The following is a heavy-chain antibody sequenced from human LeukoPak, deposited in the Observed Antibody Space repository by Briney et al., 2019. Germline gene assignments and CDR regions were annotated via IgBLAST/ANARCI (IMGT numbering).Heavy chain of an antibody. J-gene: IGHJ3*02. CDR3: AKSRRLGYCSGGSCFDDAFDI. Sequence: GRSLRLSCAASGFTFSSYGMHWVRQAPGKGLEWVAVISYDGGNKYYADSVKGRFTISRDNSKNTLYLQMNSLRAEDTAVYYCAKSRRLGYCSGGSCFDDAFDIWGQGTMVTVSS. CDR1: GFTFSSYG. D-gene: IGHD2-15*01. V-gene: IGHV3-30*18. CDR2: ISYDGGNK.